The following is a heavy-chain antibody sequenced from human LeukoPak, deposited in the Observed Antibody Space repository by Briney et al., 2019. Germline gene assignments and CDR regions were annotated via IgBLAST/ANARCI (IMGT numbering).Heavy chain of an antibody. CDR1: GYSFTSYW. V-gene: IGHV5-10-1*01. D-gene: IGHD3-3*01. CDR3: ARQPMEWNWFDP. Sequence: GESLSTSCKGSGYSFTSYWIGWVRQMPGKGLEWLGMIGPSDSYTNYSPSFQGHVTISADKSISTAYLQWSRLKASDTAMYYCARQPMEWNWFDPWGQGTLVTVSS. CDR2: IGPSDSYT. J-gene: IGHJ5*02.